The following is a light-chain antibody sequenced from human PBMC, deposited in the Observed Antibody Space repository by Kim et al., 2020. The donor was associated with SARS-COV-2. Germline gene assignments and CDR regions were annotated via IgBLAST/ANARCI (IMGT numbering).Light chain of an antibody. J-gene: IGLJ2*01. V-gene: IGLV2-14*03. Sequence: QSALTQPASVSGSPGQSITISCTGTSSDIGRSNFVAWYQHHPGKAPKLVIFDVRNRPSGVSDRFSGSKSGNTASLTISGLQTGDEGDYYCASYAPDTTVIFGGGTQLTVL. CDR1: SSDIGRSNF. CDR3: ASYAPDTTVI. CDR2: DVR.